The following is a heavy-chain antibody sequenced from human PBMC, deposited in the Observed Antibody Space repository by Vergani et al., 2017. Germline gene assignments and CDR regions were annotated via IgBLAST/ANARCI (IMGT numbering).Heavy chain of an antibody. CDR1: GITFWKFG. CDR3: ARAVSTTVGDPPGY. Sequence: EVDLVESGGGLVQPGGSLRLSCEASGITFWKFGMHWVRQGPGKGLEWVSAIGTAGDTYYPGSVKGRFTISRENAKNSLYLQMNSLRAGDTAIYYCARAVSTTVGDPPGYWGQGTLVTVSS. J-gene: IGHJ4*02. CDR2: IGTAGDT. V-gene: IGHV3-13*01. D-gene: IGHD4-23*01.